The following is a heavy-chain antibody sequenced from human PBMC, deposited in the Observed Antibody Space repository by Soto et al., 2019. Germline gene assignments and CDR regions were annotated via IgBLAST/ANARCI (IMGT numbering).Heavy chain of an antibody. J-gene: IGHJ5*02. CDR3: ARNHYGDPPLKNWFDP. V-gene: IGHV4-59*01. CDR2: IHYNGGT. Sequence: SETLSLTCTVAGGSISGYYWSWIRQLPGKGLEWIGYIHYNGGTSYSPSLKSRVTVSVDTSKNQFSLKLSSVTAADTAVYYCARNHYGDPPLKNWFDPWGQGSLVTVSS. CDR1: GGSISGYY. D-gene: IGHD4-17*01.